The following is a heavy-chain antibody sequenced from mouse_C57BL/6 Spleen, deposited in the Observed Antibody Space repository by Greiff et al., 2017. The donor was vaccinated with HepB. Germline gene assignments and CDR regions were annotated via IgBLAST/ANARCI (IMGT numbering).Heavy chain of an antibody. D-gene: IGHD1-1*01. CDR3: ASSYYSGSSYAMDY. V-gene: IGHV5-17*01. Sequence: EVQVVESGGGLVKPGGSLKLSCAASGFTFSDYGMHWVRQAPEKGLEWVAYISSGSSTIYYADTVKGRFTISRDNAKNTLFLQMTSLRSEDTAMYYCASSYYSGSSYAMDYWCQGTSVTVSS. CDR1: GFTFSDYG. CDR2: ISSGSSTI. J-gene: IGHJ4*01.